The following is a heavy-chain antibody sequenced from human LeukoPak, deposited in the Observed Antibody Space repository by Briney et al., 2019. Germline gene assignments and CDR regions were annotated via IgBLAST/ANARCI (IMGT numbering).Heavy chain of an antibody. CDR3: ARDEWELLRYYYCYGMDV. D-gene: IGHD1-26*01. Sequence: GGSLRLSCAASGFTFSSYSMNWVRQAPGKGLEWVSSISSSSSYIYYADSVKGRLTISRDNAKNSLYLQMNSLRAEDTAVYYCARDEWELLRYYYCYGMDVWGQGTTVTVSS. J-gene: IGHJ6*02. V-gene: IGHV3-21*01. CDR1: GFTFSSYS. CDR2: ISSSSSYI.